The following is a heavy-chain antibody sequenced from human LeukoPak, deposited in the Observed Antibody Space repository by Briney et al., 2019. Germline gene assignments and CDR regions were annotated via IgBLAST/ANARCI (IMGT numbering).Heavy chain of an antibody. Sequence: SETLSLTCTVSGGSISSYYGSWIRQPAGKGLEWIGRIYTSRSTNYNPSLKSRVTMSVDTSKNQFSLKLSSVTAADTAVYYCARVGRIPAAYYYYYYGMDVWGQGTTVTVSS. J-gene: IGHJ6*02. D-gene: IGHD2-2*01. CDR1: GGSISSYY. CDR2: IYTSRST. CDR3: ARVGRIPAAYYYYYYGMDV. V-gene: IGHV4-4*07.